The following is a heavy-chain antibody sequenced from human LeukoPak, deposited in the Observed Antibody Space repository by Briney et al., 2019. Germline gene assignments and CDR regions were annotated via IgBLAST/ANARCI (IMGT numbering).Heavy chain of an antibody. D-gene: IGHD5-24*01. CDR2: INYSGST. CDR3: ARSGWLQFDYFDY. V-gene: IGHV4-59*01. J-gene: IGHJ4*02. Sequence: SETLSLTCTISGGSIGSYFWNWIRQSPGKGLQWIGYINYSGSTNYNPSLESRVSISVDTSKNQVSLRLRSVTAADTAVYYCARSGWLQFDYFDYWGQGTLVTVSS. CDR1: GGSIGSYF.